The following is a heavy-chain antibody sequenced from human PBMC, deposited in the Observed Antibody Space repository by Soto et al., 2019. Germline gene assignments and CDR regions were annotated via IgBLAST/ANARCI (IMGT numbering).Heavy chain of an antibody. CDR3: ARDKGRSPLDY. V-gene: IGHV3-48*01. CDR2: ISSSSRTI. J-gene: IGHJ4*02. D-gene: IGHD2-15*01. Sequence: EVQLVESGGGLIQPGGSLRLSCAASGFTFSSYSMNWVRQAPGKGLEWVSYISSSSRTIYYTDSVKGRFTISRDNAKNSLDLQMNSLRAEDTAVYYCARDKGRSPLDYWGQGTLVTVSS. CDR1: GFTFSSYS.